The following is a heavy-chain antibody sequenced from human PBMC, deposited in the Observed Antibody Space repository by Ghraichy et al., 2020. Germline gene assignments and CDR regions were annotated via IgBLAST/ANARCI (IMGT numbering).Heavy chain of an antibody. Sequence: SETLSRTCTVSGGSVSSGSYYWSWIRQPPGKGLEWIGYIYYSGSTNYNPSLKSRVTISVDTSKNQLSLKLSSVTAADTAVYYCARGVGWEPENYWGQGTLVTVSS. CDR2: IYYSGST. CDR1: GGSVSSGSYY. V-gene: IGHV4-61*01. J-gene: IGHJ4*02. CDR3: ARGVGWEPENY. D-gene: IGHD1-26*01.